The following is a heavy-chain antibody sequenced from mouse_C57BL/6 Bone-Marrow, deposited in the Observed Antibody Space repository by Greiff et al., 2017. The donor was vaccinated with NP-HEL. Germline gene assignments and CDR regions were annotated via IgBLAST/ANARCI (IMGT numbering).Heavy chain of an antibody. V-gene: IGHV5-17*01. CDR1: GFTFSDYG. CDR2: ISSGSSTI. D-gene: IGHD3-2*02. Sequence: EVQLVESGGGLVKPGGSLKLSCAASGFTFSDYGMHWVRQAPEKGLEWDAYISSGSSTIYYADTVKGRFTISRDNAKNTLFLQMTSLRSEDTAMYYCARTRLRTSYYFDYWGQGTTLTVSS. J-gene: IGHJ2*01. CDR3: ARTRLRTSYYFDY.